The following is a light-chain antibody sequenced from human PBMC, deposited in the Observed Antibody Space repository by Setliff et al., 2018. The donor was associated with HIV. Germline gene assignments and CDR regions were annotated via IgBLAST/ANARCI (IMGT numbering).Light chain of an antibody. CDR1: SSDIGGYNF. CDR2: DNT. J-gene: IGLJ1*01. CDR3: SSYTSSSTYV. V-gene: IGLV2-14*03. Sequence: QSALTQPASVSGSPGQSITISCTGTSSDIGGYNFVSWYQQYPGEAPKLIISDNTKRPSGVSHRFSASKSGNTASLTISGLRAEDEADYYCSSYTSSSTYVFGLGTKVTVL.